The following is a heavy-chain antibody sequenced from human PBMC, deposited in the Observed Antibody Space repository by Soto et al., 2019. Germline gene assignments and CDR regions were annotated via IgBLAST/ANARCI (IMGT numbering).Heavy chain of an antibody. J-gene: IGHJ1*01. Sequence: PSETLSLTCAVYGGSFSGYYWSWIRQPPGKGLEWIGEINHSGSTNYNPSLKSRVTISVDTSKNQFSLKLSSVTAADTAVYYCARGRRTLTTFRGDRGFWFQHWGQGTLVTVSS. CDR1: GGSFSGYY. CDR3: ARGRRTLTTFRGDRGFWFQH. D-gene: IGHD3-16*01. V-gene: IGHV4-34*01. CDR2: INHSGST.